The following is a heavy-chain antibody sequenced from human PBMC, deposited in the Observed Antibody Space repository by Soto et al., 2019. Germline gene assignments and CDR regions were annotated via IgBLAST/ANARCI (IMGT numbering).Heavy chain of an antibody. CDR2: IKSKTDGGTT. V-gene: IGHV3-15*01. J-gene: IGHJ6*02. Sequence: PGGSLRLACAASGFTFSNAWMSWVRQAPGKGLDWVGSIKSKTDGGTTDYAAPVKGRFTISRDDSKNTLYLQMNSLKTEDTAVYYCTTFDKQLGSYYYGMDVWGQGTTVTVSS. D-gene: IGHD6-13*01. CDR1: GFTFSNAW. CDR3: TTFDKQLGSYYYGMDV.